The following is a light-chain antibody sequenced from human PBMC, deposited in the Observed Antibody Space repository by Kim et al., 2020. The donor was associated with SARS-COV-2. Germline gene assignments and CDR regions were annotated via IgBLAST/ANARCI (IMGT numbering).Light chain of an antibody. V-gene: IGLV2-8*01. CDR1: SSDVGGYNY. Sequence: PGQSITISSTGTSSDVGGYNYVSWYKQHPGKAPRLMIYEVSKRPSGVPDRFSGSKSGNTASLTVSGLQAEDEADYYCSSYAGSNYVFGTGTKVTVL. CDR3: SSYAGSNYV. J-gene: IGLJ1*01. CDR2: EVS.